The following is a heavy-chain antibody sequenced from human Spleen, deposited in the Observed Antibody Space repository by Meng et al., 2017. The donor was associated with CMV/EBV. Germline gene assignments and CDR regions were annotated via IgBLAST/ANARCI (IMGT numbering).Heavy chain of an antibody. D-gene: IGHD3/OR15-3a*01. CDR3: ARGTWTFDY. Sequence: LSLTYTVYDGSFSDYYWSWIRQPPGKGLEWIGEINHSGSTNYKPSLKSRVTISVDTSKNQFSLNLTSVTAADTAVYYCARGTWTFDYWGQGTLVTVSS. CDR1: DGSFSDYY. J-gene: IGHJ4*02. V-gene: IGHV4-34*01. CDR2: INHSGST.